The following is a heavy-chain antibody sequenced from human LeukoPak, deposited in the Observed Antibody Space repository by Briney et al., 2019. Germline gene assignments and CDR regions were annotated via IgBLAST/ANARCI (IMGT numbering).Heavy chain of an antibody. D-gene: IGHD5-24*01. V-gene: IGHV3-74*01. J-gene: IGHJ4*02. CDR1: GFTFSSYW. Sequence: PGGSLRLSCAASGFTFSSYWMHWVRQAPGKGLVWVSRINSDGSSTSYADSVKGRFTISRDNAKNSLYLQMSSLRAEDTAVYYCARAPHKTQRWLQGFDYWGQGTLVTVSS. CDR3: ARAPHKTQRWLQGFDY. CDR2: INSDGSST.